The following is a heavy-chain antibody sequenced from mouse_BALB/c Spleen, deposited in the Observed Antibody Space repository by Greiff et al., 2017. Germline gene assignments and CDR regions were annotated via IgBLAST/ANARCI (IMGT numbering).Heavy chain of an antibody. CDR1: GFAFSSYD. J-gene: IGHJ2*01. CDR3: ARHYGSSFDY. D-gene: IGHD1-1*01. V-gene: IGHV5-12-1*01. Sequence: DVKLVESGGGLVKPGGSLKLSCAASGFAFSSYDMSWVRQTPEKRLEWVAYISSGGGSTYYPDTVKGRFTISRDNAKNTLYLQMSSLKSEDTAMYYCARHYGSSFDYWGQGTTLTVSS. CDR2: ISSGGGST.